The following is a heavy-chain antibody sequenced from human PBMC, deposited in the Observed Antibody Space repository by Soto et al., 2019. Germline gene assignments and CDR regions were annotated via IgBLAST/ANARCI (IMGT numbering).Heavy chain of an antibody. J-gene: IGHJ4*01. V-gene: IGHV3-33*01. Sequence: QVQLVESGGAVVQPGGSLRLSCAASGFTFGTYAMHWVRQAPGKGLEWVAVIYYDGSNRYYGDAVMGRFTISRDNSKSTLYLQMSSLRAEDTAVYYCARAFCTNGVCYYFFDYWGHGTLVTVSS. CDR2: IYYDGSNR. D-gene: IGHD2-8*01. CDR3: ARAFCTNGVCYYFFDY. CDR1: GFTFGTYA.